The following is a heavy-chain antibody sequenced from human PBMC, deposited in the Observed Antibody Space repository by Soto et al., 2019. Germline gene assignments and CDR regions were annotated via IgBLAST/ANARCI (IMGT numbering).Heavy chain of an antibody. Sequence: PSETLSLTCAVSGDSISRGGYSWTWIRQPPGKALEWIGNIYDSGSTSYNPSLKSRVTISVDTSKNQFSLRLTSVTAADTAVYFCARGSSSYYDYGMGVWGQGTTVTVSS. CDR1: GDSISRGGYS. D-gene: IGHD6-6*01. CDR2: IYDSGST. CDR3: ARGSSSYYDYGMGV. V-gene: IGHV4-30-2*01. J-gene: IGHJ6*02.